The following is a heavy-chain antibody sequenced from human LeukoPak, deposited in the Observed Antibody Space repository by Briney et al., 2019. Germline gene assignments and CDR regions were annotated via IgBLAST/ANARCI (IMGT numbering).Heavy chain of an antibody. J-gene: IGHJ4*02. CDR1: GGSFSGYD. D-gene: IGHD6-19*01. V-gene: IGHV4-34*01. CDR2: INHSGST. CDR3: ASHVTVLGTRGFDF. Sequence: SETLSLTCAVYGGSFSGYDWSWIRQPPGKGLEWIGEINHSGSTNYNPSLKSRVTISVDKSKNRFSLNLRSVTAADTATYYCASHVTVLGTRGFDFWGRGTLVTVS.